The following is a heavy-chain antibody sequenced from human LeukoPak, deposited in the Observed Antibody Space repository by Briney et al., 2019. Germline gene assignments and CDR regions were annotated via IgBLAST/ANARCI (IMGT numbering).Heavy chain of an antibody. CDR3: ARTVPYYYYMDV. Sequence: PSETLSLTCAVYGGSFSGYYWSWIRQPPGKGLEWIGEINHSGSTNYNPSLKSRVTISVDTSKNQFSLKLSSVTAADTAVYYCARTVPYYYYMDVWGKGTTVTVSS. J-gene: IGHJ6*03. CDR2: INHSGST. D-gene: IGHD4-17*01. CDR1: GGSFSGYY. V-gene: IGHV4-34*01.